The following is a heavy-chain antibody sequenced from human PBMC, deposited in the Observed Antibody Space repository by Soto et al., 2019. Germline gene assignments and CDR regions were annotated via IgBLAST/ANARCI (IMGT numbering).Heavy chain of an antibody. CDR3: ARAHNWNDAYFDY. CDR2: MNPNSGNT. V-gene: IGHV1-8*02. Sequence: ASVKVSCKASGYTFTSYGISWVRQAPGQGLEWMGWMNPNSGNTGYAQKFQGRVTMTRNTSISTAYMELSSLRYEDTAVYYCARAHNWNDAYFDYWGQGTLVTVSS. J-gene: IGHJ4*02. CDR1: GYTFTSYG. D-gene: IGHD1-1*01.